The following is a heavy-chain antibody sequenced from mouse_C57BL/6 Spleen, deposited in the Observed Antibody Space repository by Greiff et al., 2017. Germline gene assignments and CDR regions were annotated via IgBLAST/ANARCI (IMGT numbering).Heavy chain of an antibody. Sequence: QVQLKQSGAELVKPGASVKISCKASGYAFSSYWMNWVKQRPGKGLEWIGQIYPGDGDTNYNGKFKGKATLTADKSSSTAYMQLSSLTSEDSAVYFCARSITTVVGNYFDYWGQGTTLTVSS. J-gene: IGHJ2*01. CDR3: ARSITTVVGNYFDY. CDR1: GYAFSSYW. CDR2: IYPGDGDT. V-gene: IGHV1-80*01. D-gene: IGHD1-1*01.